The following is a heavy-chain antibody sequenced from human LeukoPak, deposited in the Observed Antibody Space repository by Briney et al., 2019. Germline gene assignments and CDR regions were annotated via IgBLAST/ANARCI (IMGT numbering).Heavy chain of an antibody. CDR2: ISSDGGDI. CDR3: ARGMLSFYYYFLDV. V-gene: IGHV3-64*02. D-gene: IGHD3-16*02. CDR1: GFIFSNYA. J-gene: IGHJ6*03. Sequence: PGGSLRLSCAASGFIFSNYAIHWVRQAPGKGLEYVSTISSDGGDIYYADSVRGRFTISRDTSKNKVYLQMGGLGAEDTAVYYCARGMLSFYYYFLDVWGNGTTVTVSS.